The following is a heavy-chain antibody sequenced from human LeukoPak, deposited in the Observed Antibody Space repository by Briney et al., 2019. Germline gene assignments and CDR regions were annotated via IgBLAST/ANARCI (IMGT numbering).Heavy chain of an antibody. V-gene: IGHV4-59*07. CDR3: AGQGRGEYSIANDY. D-gene: IGHD4-11*01. J-gene: IGHJ4*02. Sequence: SDPLSLPCTVSGGPISSYYWSWIRQPPGKGLEWIGYIYYSGSTTYNPSLMSRVTISVDTSKNQFSLKLSSVPAADTAVYYCAGQGRGEYSIANDYWGQGTLVTVSS. CDR2: IYYSGST. CDR1: GGPISSYY.